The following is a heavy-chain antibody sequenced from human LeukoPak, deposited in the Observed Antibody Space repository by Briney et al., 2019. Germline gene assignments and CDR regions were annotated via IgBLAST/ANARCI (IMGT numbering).Heavy chain of an antibody. CDR3: ARTGSGSYFRWFDP. V-gene: IGHV4-4*09. CDR1: GGSISSYY. J-gene: IGHJ5*02. D-gene: IGHD3-10*01. CDR2: IYTSGST. Sequence: SETLSLTCTVSGGSISSYYWSWIRQPPGKGLEWIGYIYTSGSTNYNPSLKRRVTISVDTSKTQFSLKLSSMTAADTAVYYCARTGSGSYFRWFDPWGQGTLVTVSS.